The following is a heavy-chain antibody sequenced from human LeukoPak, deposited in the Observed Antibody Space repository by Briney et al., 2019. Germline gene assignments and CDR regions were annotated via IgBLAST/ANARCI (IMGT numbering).Heavy chain of an antibody. V-gene: IGHV4-34*01. CDR1: GGSFSGYY. J-gene: IGHJ4*02. Sequence: SETLSLTCAVYGGSFSGYYWSWIRQPPGKGLEWIGEINHSGSTNYNPSLKSRVTISVDTSKNQFSLKLSSVTAADTAVYYCALSPSYYFDYWGQGTLVTVSS. CDR2: INHSGST. CDR3: ALSPSYYFDY.